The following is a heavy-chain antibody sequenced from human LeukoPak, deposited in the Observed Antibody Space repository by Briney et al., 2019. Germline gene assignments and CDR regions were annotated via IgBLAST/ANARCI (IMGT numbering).Heavy chain of an antibody. V-gene: IGHV4-34*01. CDR1: GGSFSGYY. J-gene: IGHJ6*02. Sequence: SETLSLTCAVYGGSFSGYYWSWIRQPPGKGLEWIGEINHSGSTNYNPSLKGRVTISVDTSKNQFSLKLSSVTAADTAVYYCATQTAHYYGMDVWGQGTTVTVSS. D-gene: IGHD1-14*01. CDR3: ATQTAHYYGMDV. CDR2: INHSGST.